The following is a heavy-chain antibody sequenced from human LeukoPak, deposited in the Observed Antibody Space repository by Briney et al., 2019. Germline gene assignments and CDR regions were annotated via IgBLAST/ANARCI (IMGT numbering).Heavy chain of an antibody. J-gene: IGHJ4*02. Sequence: ASVKVSCKASGYTFTGYYMHWVRQAPGQGLEWMGWVNPVSGGTSYAQKFQGRVTMTRDTSISTAYMELSRLTSDDTAVYYCARGFWLGGVIDHFDYWGQGALVTVSS. V-gene: IGHV1-2*02. D-gene: IGHD3-16*02. CDR1: GYTFTGYY. CDR2: VNPVSGGT. CDR3: ARGFWLGGVIDHFDY.